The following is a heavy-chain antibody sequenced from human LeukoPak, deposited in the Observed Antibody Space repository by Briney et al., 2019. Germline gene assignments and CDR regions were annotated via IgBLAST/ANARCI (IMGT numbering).Heavy chain of an antibody. V-gene: IGHV3-53*01. Sequence: PGGSLRLSCVVSGLSLSDNFVSWVRQAPGKGLEWVSVLFTSGKSYYLDSVRGRFSVSRDNSKNTVYLQMNSLRVEDTAVYYCVREGNWAFWGQGTQVTVSS. D-gene: IGHD3-16*01. CDR2: LFTSGKS. CDR1: GLSLSDNF. J-gene: IGHJ4*02. CDR3: VREGNWAF.